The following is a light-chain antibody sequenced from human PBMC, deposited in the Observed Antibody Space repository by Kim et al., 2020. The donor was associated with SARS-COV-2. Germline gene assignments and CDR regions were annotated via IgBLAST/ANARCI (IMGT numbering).Light chain of an antibody. CDR2: EYS. CDR3: QAWDSGTGV. J-gene: IGLJ3*02. Sequence: VCPGQTPSITYSGNQLGDKYVCWFQQKPGQSPVRIIYEYSRRPSGIPERFLGPNSGNTATLTISGTQAMDEADYYCQAWDSGTGVFGGGTQLTVL. V-gene: IGLV3-1*01. CDR1: QLGDKY.